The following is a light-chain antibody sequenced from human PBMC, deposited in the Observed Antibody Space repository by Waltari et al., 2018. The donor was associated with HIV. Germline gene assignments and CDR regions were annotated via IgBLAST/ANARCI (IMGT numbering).Light chain of an antibody. Sequence: QSALTQPASVSGSPGQSITISCPGTGSDVGGYNYVSWYQQHPGKAPKLMIYEVTNRPSGVSNRFSGSKSGNTASLTISGLQAEDEADYYCSSYTSSSTLYVVFGGGTKLTVL. CDR1: GSDVGGYNY. CDR3: SSYTSSSTLYVV. CDR2: EVT. J-gene: IGLJ2*01. V-gene: IGLV2-14*01.